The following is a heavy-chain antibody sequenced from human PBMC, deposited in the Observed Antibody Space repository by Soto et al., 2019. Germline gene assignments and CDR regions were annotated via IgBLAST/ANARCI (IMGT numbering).Heavy chain of an antibody. D-gene: IGHD2-21*01. J-gene: IGHJ3*01. CDR2: LYSGAGT. CDR3: ARECGGDCSNAFDL. CDR1: GFTVSSNY. V-gene: IGHV3-66*01. Sequence: VQLVESGGGLVQPGGSLRLSCAASGFTVSSNYMNWVRQAPGKGLEWLSVLYSGAGTYYADSVKDRFTISRDNSKNTLYLQLHSLRAEDTAIYYCARECGGDCSNAFDLWGQGTMVTVSP.